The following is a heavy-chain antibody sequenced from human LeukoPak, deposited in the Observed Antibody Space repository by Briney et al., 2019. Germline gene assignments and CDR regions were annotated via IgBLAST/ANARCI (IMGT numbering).Heavy chain of an antibody. CDR2: IKQDGSEK. J-gene: IGHJ4*02. D-gene: IGHD3-10*01. CDR1: GFTFSSYW. V-gene: IGHV3-7*01. CDR3: ARDSAAYMYGFVGF. Sequence: GGSLRLSCAASGFTFSSYWMSWVRQAPGKGLEWVANIKQDGSEKYYVDSVKGRFTISRDNAKNSLDLQMNSLRAEDTAVYYCARDSAAYMYGFVGFWGQGTLVTVSS.